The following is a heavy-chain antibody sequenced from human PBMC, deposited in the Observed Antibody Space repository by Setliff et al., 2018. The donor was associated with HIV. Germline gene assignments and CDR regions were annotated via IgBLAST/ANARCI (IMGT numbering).Heavy chain of an antibody. CDR3: ARGRDDYNYDPFDI. CDR1: GYSVNSDYL. Sequence: PSETLSLTCTVSGYSVNSDYLWCWIRQPPGKGLEWIGSVYHSGSTYYNPSLKGRVTTSIDTSKNQFSLKLNSVTAADTAVYYCARGRDDYNYDPFDIWGQGTMVTVSS. J-gene: IGHJ3*02. V-gene: IGHV4-38-2*02. D-gene: IGHD4-4*01. CDR2: VYHSGST.